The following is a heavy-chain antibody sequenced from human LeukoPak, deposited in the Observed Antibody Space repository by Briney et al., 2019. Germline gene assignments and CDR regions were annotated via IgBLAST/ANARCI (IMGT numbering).Heavy chain of an antibody. CDR1: GFTFSSYS. V-gene: IGHV3-48*01. CDR3: AKDSDYYDSSGYLGY. D-gene: IGHD3-22*01. J-gene: IGHJ4*02. Sequence: GGSLRLSCAASGFTFSSYSMNWVRQAPGKGLEWVSYISSSSSSTIYYADSVKGRFTISRDNAKNSLYLQMNSLGAEDTAVYYCAKDSDYYDSSGYLGYWGQGTLVTVSS. CDR2: ISSSSSSTI.